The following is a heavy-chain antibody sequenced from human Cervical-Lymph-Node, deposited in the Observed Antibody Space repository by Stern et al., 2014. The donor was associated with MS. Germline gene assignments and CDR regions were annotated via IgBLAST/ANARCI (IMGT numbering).Heavy chain of an antibody. D-gene: IGHD6-19*01. CDR3: ARLASGWYAY. V-gene: IGHV4-59*01. Sequence: QLQLQESGPGLVKPSETLSLTCTVSGDSMSSYYWSWIRQPPGKGLEWIGSIYYSGISACHPSLKSRFTITVDSSQNQFSLSLTSVTSSDTAVYYCARLASGWYAYWGQGTLVTVSS. J-gene: IGHJ4*02. CDR2: IYYSGIS. CDR1: GDSMSSYY.